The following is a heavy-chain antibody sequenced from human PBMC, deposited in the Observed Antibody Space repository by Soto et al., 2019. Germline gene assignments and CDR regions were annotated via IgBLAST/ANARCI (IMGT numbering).Heavy chain of an antibody. V-gene: IGHV3-33*01. D-gene: IGHD6-19*01. Sequence: QVRLVESGGGVVQPGKSLRLSCAASGFAFSGYGMHWVRQAPGKGLEWVASTWYDGSKKYYADSVKGRFTTSKDNSKNTLFLQMNSPRAEDTAVYYCARGRSSGSGWYFFDLWGQGTLVTVSS. J-gene: IGHJ4*02. CDR1: GFAFSGYG. CDR2: TWYDGSKK. CDR3: ARGRSSGSGWYFFDL.